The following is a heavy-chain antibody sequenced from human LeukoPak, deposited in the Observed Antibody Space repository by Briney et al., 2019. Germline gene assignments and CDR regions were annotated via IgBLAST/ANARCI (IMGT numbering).Heavy chain of an antibody. CDR3: ARTMYSSGWPYYYGMDV. Sequence: GGSLRLSCATSGFTFDRYTIHWVRQAPGKGLEWVAVIWYDGSNKYYADSVKGRFTISRDNSKNTLYLQMNSLRAEDTAVYYCARTMYSSGWPYYYGMDVWGQGTTVTVSS. J-gene: IGHJ6*02. CDR1: GFTFDRYT. V-gene: IGHV3-33*08. D-gene: IGHD6-19*01. CDR2: IWYDGSNK.